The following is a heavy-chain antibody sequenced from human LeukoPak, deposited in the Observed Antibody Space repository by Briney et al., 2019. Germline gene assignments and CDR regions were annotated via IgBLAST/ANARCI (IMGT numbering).Heavy chain of an antibody. J-gene: IGHJ4*02. D-gene: IGHD3-10*01. V-gene: IGHV1-8*03. CDR2: MNPNSGNT. CDR3: ARSGSGSYYNNY. Sequence: ASVKVSCKASGYTFTSYDINWVRQAPGQGLEWMGWMNPNSGNTGYAQKFQGRVTITRNTSISTAYMELSSLRSDDTAVYYCARSGSGSYYNNYWGQGTLVTVSS. CDR1: GYTFTSYD.